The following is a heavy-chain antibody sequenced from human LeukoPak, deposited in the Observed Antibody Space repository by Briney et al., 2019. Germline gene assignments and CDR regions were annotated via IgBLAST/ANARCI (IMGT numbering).Heavy chain of an antibody. CDR2: ISSSSSTI. V-gene: IGHV3-48*01. J-gene: IGHJ6*02. CDR3: ARELITFSEYYYYGMDV. D-gene: IGHD3-3*02. Sequence: GGSLRLSCAASGFTFSSYSMNWVRQAPGKGLERVSYISSSSSTIYYADSVKGRFTISRDNAKNSLYLQMNSLRAEDTAVYYCARELITFSEYYYYGMDVWGQGTTVTVSS. CDR1: GFTFSSYS.